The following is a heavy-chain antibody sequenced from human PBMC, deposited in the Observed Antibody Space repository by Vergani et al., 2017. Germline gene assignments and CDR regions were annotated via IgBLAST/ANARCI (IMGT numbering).Heavy chain of an antibody. CDR2: ISAGGNTV. CDR1: GFTFSDFY. D-gene: IGHD3-22*01. J-gene: IGHJ4*02. V-gene: IGHV3-11*01. CDR3: ARHFSSGTFDY. Sequence: VQVVESGGGLVKPGGSLRLSCAASGFTFSDFYMSWIRQAPGKGLEWISYISAGGNTVYYADSVKGRFTISRDNAKNSLYLQMNSLRAEDTAVYFCARHFSSGTFDYWGQGTLVTVSS.